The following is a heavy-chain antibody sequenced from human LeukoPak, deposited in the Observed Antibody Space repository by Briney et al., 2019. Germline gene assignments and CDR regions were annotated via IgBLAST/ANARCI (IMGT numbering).Heavy chain of an antibody. D-gene: IGHD6-13*01. CDR1: GFTFSSYG. J-gene: IGHJ4*02. CDR3: ARDAGIAAAGTDY. Sequence: GRSLRLSCAASGFTFSSYGMHWVRQAPGKGLEWVAVIWYDGSNKYYADSVKGRFTISRDNSKNTLYLQMNSLRAEDTAVYYCARDAGIAAAGTDYWGQGTLVTVSS. V-gene: IGHV3-33*01. CDR2: IWYDGSNK.